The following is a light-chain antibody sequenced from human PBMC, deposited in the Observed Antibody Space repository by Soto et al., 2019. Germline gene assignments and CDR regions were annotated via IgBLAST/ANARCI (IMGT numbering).Light chain of an antibody. CDR3: ISSAGISIWV. CDR1: SSDVGSYNY. J-gene: IGLJ3*02. CDR2: EVS. Sequence: QSALTQPPSASGSPGQSVTISCTGTSSDVGSYNYFSWYQQHPGKAPKLMIYEVSKRRSGVPDRFSGSKSRNTAALTVSGLQAVDETDYNSISSAGISIWVFGGGTKLTVL. V-gene: IGLV2-8*01.